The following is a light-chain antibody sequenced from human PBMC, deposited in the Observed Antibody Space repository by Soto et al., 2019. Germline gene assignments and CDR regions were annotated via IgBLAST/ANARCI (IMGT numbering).Light chain of an antibody. CDR3: QQYNSYSGT. Sequence: DIQMTQSPSTLSASVGDRVTITCRASQSISSWLAWYQQKPGKAPKLLIYKASSLESGVPSGFSGSGSGTEFTLTISSLQPDDFATYYGQQYNSYSGTFGQGTKVEIK. V-gene: IGKV1-5*03. CDR1: QSISSW. J-gene: IGKJ1*01. CDR2: KAS.